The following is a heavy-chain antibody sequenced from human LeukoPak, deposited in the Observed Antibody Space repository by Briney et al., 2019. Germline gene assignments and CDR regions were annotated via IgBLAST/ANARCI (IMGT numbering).Heavy chain of an antibody. Sequence: ASMKVSCKASGYTFTSYGISWVRQAPGQGLEWMGWISAYNGNTNYAQKLQGRVTMTTDTSTSTAYMELRSLRSDDTAVYYCARDRSGLNWFDPWGQGTLVTVSS. J-gene: IGHJ5*02. CDR1: GYTFTSYG. CDR3: ARDRSGLNWFDP. D-gene: IGHD2-8*02. CDR2: ISAYNGNT. V-gene: IGHV1-18*01.